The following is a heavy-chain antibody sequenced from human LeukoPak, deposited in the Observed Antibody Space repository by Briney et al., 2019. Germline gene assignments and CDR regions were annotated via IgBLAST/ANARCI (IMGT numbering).Heavy chain of an antibody. D-gene: IGHD3-9*01. CDR2: IYSGGST. Sequence: GGSLRLSCAASGFSVTSHYMSWVRQAPGKGLEWVSVIYSGGSTYYVDSVKGRFTVSRDKSKNTLYLQMNSLRAEDTAVYYCARKGLRYFDWLSDWGQGTLVTVSA. CDR3: ARKGLRYFDWLSD. V-gene: IGHV3-66*01. J-gene: IGHJ1*01. CDR1: GFSVTSHY.